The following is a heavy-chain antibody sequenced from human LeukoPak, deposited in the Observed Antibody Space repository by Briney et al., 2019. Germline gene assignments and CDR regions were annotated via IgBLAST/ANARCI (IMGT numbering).Heavy chain of an antibody. V-gene: IGHV1-2*02. Sequence: EASVKVSCKASGYTFTGNYMHWVRQAPGQGLEWMGWINPYSGGTNYAQKFQGRVTMTRDTSSSIAYMELIRLRYDDSAVYYCAVDLGYTYGYSDDCWGQGTLVTVSS. CDR2: INPYSGGT. D-gene: IGHD5-18*01. J-gene: IGHJ4*02. CDR1: GYTFTGNY. CDR3: AVDLGYTYGYSDDC.